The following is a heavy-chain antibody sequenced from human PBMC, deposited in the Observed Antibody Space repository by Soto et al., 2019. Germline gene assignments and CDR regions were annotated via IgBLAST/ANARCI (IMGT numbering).Heavy chain of an antibody. CDR1: GGPFSGYV. CDR2: FVPLFGTT. J-gene: IGHJ4*02. V-gene: IGHV1-69*01. D-gene: IGHD3-16*01. CDR3: ATHGLGVSSPPYFDY. Sequence: QLVQSGSEVKKPGSSVKVSCQASGGPFSGYVVTWVRQAPGKGLEWMGEFVPLFGTTNYAQRFSGRITITAEESTSTAYMELRTLRSDDTAVYYCATHGLGVSSPPYFDYWGQGTLVTVSS.